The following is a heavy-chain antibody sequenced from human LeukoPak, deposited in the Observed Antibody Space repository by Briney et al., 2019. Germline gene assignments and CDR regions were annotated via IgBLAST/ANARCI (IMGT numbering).Heavy chain of an antibody. CDR2: INHSGST. J-gene: IGHJ4*02. CDR1: GGSFSGYY. V-gene: IGHV4-34*01. Sequence: SETLSLTCAVYGGSFSGYYWSWIRQPPGKGLEWIGEINHSGSTNYNPSLKSRVTISVDTSKNQFSLKLSSVTAADTAVYYCARGGGLFMVRGIDYWGQGTLVTVSS. CDR3: ARGGGLFMVRGIDY. D-gene: IGHD3-10*01.